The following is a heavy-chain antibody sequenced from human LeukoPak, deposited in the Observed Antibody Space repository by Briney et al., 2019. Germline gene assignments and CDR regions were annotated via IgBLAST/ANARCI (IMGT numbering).Heavy chain of an antibody. V-gene: IGHV4-59*08. Sequence: SETLSLTCTVSGGSISSYYWSWIRQPPGKGLEWIGYIYYSGRTKYNPSLKSRVTISVDTSKNQFSLNLRSVTAADLAVYYCARLVSCNTACYFGSWGQGTLVTVSS. CDR1: GGSISSYY. CDR3: ARLVSCNTACYFGS. CDR2: IYYSGRT. D-gene: IGHD2-21*02. J-gene: IGHJ5*02.